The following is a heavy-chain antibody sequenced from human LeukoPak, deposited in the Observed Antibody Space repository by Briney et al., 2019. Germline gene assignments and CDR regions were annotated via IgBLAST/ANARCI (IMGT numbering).Heavy chain of an antibody. CDR2: INPNSGGT. V-gene: IGHV1-2*02. CDR3: ARNSYYYGSGSLDY. Sequence: ASVKVSCKASGYTFTGYYMHWVRQAPGQGPEWMGWINPNSGGTNYAQKFQGRVTMTRDTSISTAYMELSRLRSDDTAVYYCARNSYYYGSGSLDYWGQGTLVTVSS. CDR1: GYTFTGYY. D-gene: IGHD3-10*01. J-gene: IGHJ4*02.